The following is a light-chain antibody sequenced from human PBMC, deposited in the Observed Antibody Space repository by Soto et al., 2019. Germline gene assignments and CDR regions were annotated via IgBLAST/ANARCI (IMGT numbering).Light chain of an antibody. Sequence: QSVLTQSPSASASLGASVKLTCTLSSGHSSYAIAWHQQQPEKGPRYLMKLNNDGSHSKGDGIPDRFSGSSSGAERYLTISSLQSEDEADYYCQTWGTGTWVFGGGTKRTVL. V-gene: IGLV4-69*01. CDR2: LNNDGSH. J-gene: IGLJ3*02. CDR1: SGHSSYA. CDR3: QTWGTGTWV.